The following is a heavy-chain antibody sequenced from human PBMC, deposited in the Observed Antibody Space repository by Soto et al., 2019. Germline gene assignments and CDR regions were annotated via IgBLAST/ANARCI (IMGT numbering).Heavy chain of an antibody. CDR1: GGSISSYY. CDR3: ARAEGNRVATISCCYGMDL. J-gene: IGHJ6*02. CDR2: IYYSGST. D-gene: IGHD5-12*01. V-gene: IGHV4-59*01. Sequence: PSETLSLTCTVSGGSISSYYWSWIRQPPGKGLEWIGYIYYSGSTDYNPSLKSRVTISVHTSKNQFSLKLSSVTAADTAVDYCARAEGNRVATISCCYGMDLWGQGTTVTVS.